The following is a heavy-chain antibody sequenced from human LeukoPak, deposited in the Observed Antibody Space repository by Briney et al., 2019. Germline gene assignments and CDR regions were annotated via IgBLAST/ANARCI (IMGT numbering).Heavy chain of an antibody. CDR2: IIPIFGTA. Sequence: SVKVSCKASGGTFSSYAISWVRQAPGQGLEWMGRIIPIFGTANYTQKFQGRVTITTDESTSTAYMELSSLRSEDTAVYYCAREGSGSYKGAFDIWGQGTMVTVSS. D-gene: IGHD1-26*01. V-gene: IGHV1-69*05. CDR3: AREGSGSYKGAFDI. J-gene: IGHJ3*02. CDR1: GGTFSSYA.